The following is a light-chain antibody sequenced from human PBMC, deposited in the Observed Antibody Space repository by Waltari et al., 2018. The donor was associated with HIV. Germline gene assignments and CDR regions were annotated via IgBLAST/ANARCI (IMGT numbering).Light chain of an antibody. CDR2: GVT. Sequence: QSALTQPPSASGSLGQSVTIFCTGISSDLGAAKYVSWYQQHPGKAPKLLIYGVTQRPSGVPGRFSGSKSGNTASLTVSGLQPDDEADYYCCSYAGRGSHVFGSGTSVTVL. CDR1: SSDLGAAKY. V-gene: IGLV2-8*01. J-gene: IGLJ1*01. CDR3: CSYAGRGSHV.